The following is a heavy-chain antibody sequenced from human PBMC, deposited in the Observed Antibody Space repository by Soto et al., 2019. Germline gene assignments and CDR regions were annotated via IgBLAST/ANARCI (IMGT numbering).Heavy chain of an antibody. CDR1: GFTFSSYA. CDR3: VKDLWQQLWSFDI. J-gene: IGHJ3*02. D-gene: IGHD2-21*01. V-gene: IGHV3-64D*08. Sequence: GGSLRLSCSASGFTFSSYAMHWVRQAPGKGLEYVSTITSDGGRTYYADSVKGRFTVSRDNSKNTLYLQLSSLRAEDTAVYYCVKDLWQQLWSFDIWGQGTMVIVSS. CDR2: ITSDGGRT.